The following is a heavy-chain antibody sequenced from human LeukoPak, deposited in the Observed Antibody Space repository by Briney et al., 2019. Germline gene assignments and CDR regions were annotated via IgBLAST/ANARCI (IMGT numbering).Heavy chain of an antibody. CDR3: AKVYSSGWNYFDY. J-gene: IGHJ4*02. V-gene: IGHV3-23*01. CDR1: GFTFSSYA. D-gene: IGHD6-19*01. Sequence: GGSLRLSCAASGFTFSSYAMSWVRQAPGKGLEWVSAISGSGGSTYYADSVKGRFTISRDNSKNTVFLQMNSLRAEDTAVYYCAKVYSSGWNYFDYWGQGTLVTVSS. CDR2: ISGSGGST.